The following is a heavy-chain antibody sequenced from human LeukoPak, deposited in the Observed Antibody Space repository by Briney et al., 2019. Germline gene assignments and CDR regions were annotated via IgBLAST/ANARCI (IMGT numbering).Heavy chain of an antibody. V-gene: IGHV3-33*01. Sequence: GGSLRLSCVVSGLRFRNYGMHWVRQAPGKGLEWVAVIYYDGSNQYYADSVKGRFTVSRDNAKNTLYLQMDSLRAEDTAVYYCATDRNSGKYYDYWGQGTLVTVSS. CDR1: GLRFRNYG. J-gene: IGHJ4*02. D-gene: IGHD1-26*01. CDR3: ATDRNSGKYYDY. CDR2: IYYDGSNQ.